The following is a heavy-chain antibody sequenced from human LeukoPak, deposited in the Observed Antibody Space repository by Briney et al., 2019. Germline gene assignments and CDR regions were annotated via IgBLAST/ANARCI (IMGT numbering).Heavy chain of an antibody. CDR3: AKARIEGRDGYNSPFDY. D-gene: IGHD5-24*01. Sequence: AGGSLRLSCAASGFTFDDYAMHWVRQAPGKGLEWVSGISWNSGSIGYADSVKGRFTISRDNAKNSLYLQMNSLRAEDTALYYCAKARIEGRDGYNSPFDYWGQGTLVTVSS. CDR2: ISWNSGSI. V-gene: IGHV3-9*01. CDR1: GFTFDDYA. J-gene: IGHJ4*02.